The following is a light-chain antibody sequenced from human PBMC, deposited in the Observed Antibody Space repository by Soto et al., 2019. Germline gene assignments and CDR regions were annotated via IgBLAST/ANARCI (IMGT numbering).Light chain of an antibody. CDR2: GAS. CDR1: QGISRF. CDR3: KQVNNVPIA. V-gene: IGKV1-9*01. Sequence: IQLTQSPSSKSASIGDRVTITCRASQGISRFLAWYQQKPGKAPKLLNYGASTLQNGVPSRYSGSASGTDLTLTIGKLQPEDVAIYFCKQVNNVPIALGLGTKVYIK. J-gene: IGKJ3*01.